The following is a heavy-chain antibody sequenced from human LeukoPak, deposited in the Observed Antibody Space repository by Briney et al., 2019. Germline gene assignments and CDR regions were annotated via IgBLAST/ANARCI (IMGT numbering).Heavy chain of an antibody. CDR2: ISGSGGST. D-gene: IGHD6-6*01. CDR3: AKGPYSSSNYYFDY. J-gene: IGHJ4*02. V-gene: IGHV3-23*01. Sequence: GGSLRLSYTASGFTFSSYAMSWVRQAPGKGLEWVSAISGSGGSTYYADSVKGRFTISRDNSKSTLYLQMNSLRAEDTAVYYCAKGPYSSSNYYFDYWGQGTLVTVSS. CDR1: GFTFSSYA.